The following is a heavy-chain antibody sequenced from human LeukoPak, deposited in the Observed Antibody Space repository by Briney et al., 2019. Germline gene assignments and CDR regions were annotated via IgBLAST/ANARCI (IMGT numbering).Heavy chain of an antibody. CDR2: ISSSSSYI. V-gene: IGHV3-21*01. D-gene: IGHD3-3*01. CDR1: GFTFSSYS. Sequence: GGSLRLSCAASGFTFSSYSMNWVRQAPGKGLEWVSSISSSSSYIYYADSVKGRFTISRDNAKNSLYLQMNSLRAEDTAVYYCARGSTFVWYFDLWGRGTLVTVSS. J-gene: IGHJ2*01. CDR3: ARGSTFVWYFDL.